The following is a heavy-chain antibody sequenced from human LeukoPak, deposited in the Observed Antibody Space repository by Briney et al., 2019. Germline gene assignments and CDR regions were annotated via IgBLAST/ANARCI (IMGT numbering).Heavy chain of an antibody. Sequence: GASVTVSCKASGYTFTSYGISWVRQAPGQGLEWMRWISAYNGNTNYAQKLQGRVTMTTDTSTSTAYMELRSLRSDDTAVYYCARGDGGIVVVPAVPIVDYWGQGTLVTVSS. CDR3: ARGDGGIVVVPAVPIVDY. CDR1: GYTFTSYG. CDR2: ISAYNGNT. D-gene: IGHD2-2*01. J-gene: IGHJ4*02. V-gene: IGHV1-18*01.